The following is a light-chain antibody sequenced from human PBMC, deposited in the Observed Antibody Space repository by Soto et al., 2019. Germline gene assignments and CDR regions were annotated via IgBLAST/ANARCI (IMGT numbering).Light chain of an antibody. Sequence: DIVMTQSPYSLAVSLGERATIKCKSSQGVLYSSNNKNYLAWYQQKPGQPPKLLIYWASTRESGVPDRFSGSGSGTDFTLTISSLQAEDVAVYYCQQYYSTPQTFGQGTKVDIK. CDR1: QGVLYSSNNKNY. J-gene: IGKJ1*01. V-gene: IGKV4-1*01. CDR3: QQYYSTPQT. CDR2: WAS.